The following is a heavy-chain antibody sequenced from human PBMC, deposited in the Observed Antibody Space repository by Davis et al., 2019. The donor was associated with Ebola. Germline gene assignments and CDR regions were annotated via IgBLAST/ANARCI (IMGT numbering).Heavy chain of an antibody. V-gene: IGHV4-61*08. Sequence: MPLETLSLTCAVSGGSISSRGYYWTWIRQPPGKGLEWIGYIYYSGSTNYNPSLKSRVTISVDTSKNQFSLKLSSVTAADTAVYYCARPYSSSRGWFDPWGQGTLVTVSS. CDR3: ARPYSSSRGWFDP. CDR2: IYYSGST. J-gene: IGHJ5*02. D-gene: IGHD6-13*01. CDR1: GGSISSRGYY.